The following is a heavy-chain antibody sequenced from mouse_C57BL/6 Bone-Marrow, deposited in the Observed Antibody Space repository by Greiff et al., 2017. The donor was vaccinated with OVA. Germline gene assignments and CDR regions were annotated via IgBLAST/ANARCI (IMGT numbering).Heavy chain of an antibody. CDR2: INPSNDGT. D-gene: IGHD2-2*01. V-gene: IGHV1-53*01. CDR3: ARGYGYDLNYFDY. J-gene: IGHJ2*01. Sequence: QVQLQQPGTDLVKPGASVQLSCKASCYTFPRYLMPCVKHTPVHGLAWIGNINPSNDGTNYNEKFKSKATLTVDKSSSTAYMQLSSLTSEDSAVYYCARGYGYDLNYFDYWGQGTTLTVSS. CDR1: CYTFPRYL.